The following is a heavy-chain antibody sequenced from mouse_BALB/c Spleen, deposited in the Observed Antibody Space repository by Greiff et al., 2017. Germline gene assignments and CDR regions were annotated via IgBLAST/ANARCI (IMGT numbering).Heavy chain of an antibody. CDR2: INPYNGAT. D-gene: IGHD2-5*01. CDR1: GYSFTGYY. Sequence: EVQLQQSGPELVKPGASVKISCKASGYSFTGYYMHWVKQSHVKSLEWIGRINPYNGATSYNQNFKDKASLTVDKSSSTAYMELHSLTSEDSAVYYCARKESNYASYAMDYWGQGTSVTVSS. J-gene: IGHJ4*01. CDR3: ARKESNYASYAMDY. V-gene: IGHV1-31*01.